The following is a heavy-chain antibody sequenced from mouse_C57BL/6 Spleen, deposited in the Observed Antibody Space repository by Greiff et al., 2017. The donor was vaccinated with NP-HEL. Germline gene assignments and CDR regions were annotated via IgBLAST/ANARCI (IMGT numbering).Heavy chain of an antibody. D-gene: IGHD3-3*01. J-gene: IGHJ4*01. V-gene: IGHV1-64*01. CDR2: IHPNSGST. CDR3: ARRGTLSNAMDY. Sequence: VQLQQPGAELVKPGASVKLSCKASGYTFTSYWMHWVKQRPGQGLEWIGMIHPNSGSTNYNEKFKSKATLTVDKSSSTAYMQLSSLTSEDSAVDYCARRGTLSNAMDYWGQGTSVTVSS. CDR1: GYTFTSYW.